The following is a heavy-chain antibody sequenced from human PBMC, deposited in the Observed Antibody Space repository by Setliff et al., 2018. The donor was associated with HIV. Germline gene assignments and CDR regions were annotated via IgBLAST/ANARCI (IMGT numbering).Heavy chain of an antibody. D-gene: IGHD3-3*01. Sequence: GASVMVSCRASGGTFSGYAISWVRQAPGQGLELMGGIIPIFGTANYAQKFQGRVTITADESTSTAYMELSSLGSEDTAVYYCARGEKRFLEWLPLDYYYYYYMDVWGKGITVTVSS. CDR2: IIPIFGTA. V-gene: IGHV1-69*13. CDR1: GGTFSGYA. J-gene: IGHJ6*03. CDR3: ARGEKRFLEWLPLDYYYYYYMDV.